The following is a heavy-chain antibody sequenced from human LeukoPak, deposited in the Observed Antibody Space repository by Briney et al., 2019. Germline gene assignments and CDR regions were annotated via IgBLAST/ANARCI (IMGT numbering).Heavy chain of an antibody. Sequence: ASVKVSCRASGYTFTGYYIHWVRQAPGQGLEWMGWIDPNSGGTNYAQKVQGRVTMTGDPSISTAYMEVRGLRSDDTAVFYCARAPAYSSSAILDFFHYWGQGTLVTVSS. V-gene: IGHV1-2*02. CDR1: GYTFTGYY. CDR2: IDPNSGGT. J-gene: IGHJ4*02. CDR3: ARAPAYSSSAILDFFHY. D-gene: IGHD6-6*01.